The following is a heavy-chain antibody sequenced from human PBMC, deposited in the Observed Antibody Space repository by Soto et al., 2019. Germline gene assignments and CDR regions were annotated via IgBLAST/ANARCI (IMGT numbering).Heavy chain of an antibody. J-gene: IGHJ6*03. CDR2: INPSGST. V-gene: IGHV4-34*01. CDR1: GGSFSGYY. CDR3: ARLGGIGETYHMDV. Sequence: SETLSLTCAVCGGSFSGYYWSWFRQRQGKGREWSGEINPSGSTNYNPSLKSRVTISVDTSKNQFSLNLSSVPAADTAVYYCARLGGIGETYHMDVRDKGTTVT. D-gene: IGHD3-10*01.